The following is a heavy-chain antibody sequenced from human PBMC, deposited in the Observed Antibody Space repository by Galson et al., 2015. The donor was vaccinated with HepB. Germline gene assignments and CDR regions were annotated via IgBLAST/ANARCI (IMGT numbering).Heavy chain of an antibody. CDR3: ATPAPYYYGSGSYYLGY. CDR1: GGTFSSYT. V-gene: IGHV1-69*02. J-gene: IGHJ4*02. D-gene: IGHD3-10*01. Sequence: SVKVSCKASGGTFSSYTISWVRQAPGQGLEWMGRIIPILGIANYAQKFQGRVTITADKSTSTAYMELSGLRSEDTAVYYCATPAPYYYGSGSYYLGYWGQGTLVTVSS. CDR2: IIPILGIA.